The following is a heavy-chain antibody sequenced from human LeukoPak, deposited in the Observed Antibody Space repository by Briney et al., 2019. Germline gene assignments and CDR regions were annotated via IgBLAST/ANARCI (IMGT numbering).Heavy chain of an antibody. V-gene: IGHV3-23*01. D-gene: IGHD3-10*01. J-gene: IGHJ4*02. CDR1: GFNFGSYS. Sequence: PGGSLRLSCAASGFNFGSYSMTWVRQAPGKGLGGVSVISADSATTFYAGSVKGRFTISRDNAKNTVFLQMSSLRAEDTALYYCARKSASGNYPLDYWGQGTLVTVSS. CDR3: ARKSASGNYPLDY. CDR2: ISADSATT.